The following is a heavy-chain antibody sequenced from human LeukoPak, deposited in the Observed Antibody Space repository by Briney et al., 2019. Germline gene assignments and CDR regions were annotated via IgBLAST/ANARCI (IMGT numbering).Heavy chain of an antibody. J-gene: IGHJ4*02. D-gene: IGHD3-22*01. CDR1: GFTVSSNY. CDR2: IYSGGST. V-gene: IGHV3-53*01. CDR3: TKEYDYSGYLGQGRGYFDY. Sequence: PGGSLRLSCAASGFTVSSNYMSWVRQAPGKGLEWVSVIYSGGSTYYADSVKGRFTISRHNSKSTLYLQMNSLRAEDTAIYFCTKEYDYSGYLGQGRGYFDYWGQGTLVTVSS.